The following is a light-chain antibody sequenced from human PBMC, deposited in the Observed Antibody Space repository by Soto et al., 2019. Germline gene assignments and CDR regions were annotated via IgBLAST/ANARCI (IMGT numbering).Light chain of an antibody. CDR1: SSDV. J-gene: IGLJ3*02. Sequence: QSALTQSRSVSGSPGQSVTISCTGTSSDVSWYQHHPGKAPKLIIYDVYKRPSGVPDRFSGSKSGNTASLTISGLQADDEADYYCSSYAGGNIWVFGGGTKLTVL. CDR3: SSYAGGNIWV. V-gene: IGLV2-11*01. CDR2: DVY.